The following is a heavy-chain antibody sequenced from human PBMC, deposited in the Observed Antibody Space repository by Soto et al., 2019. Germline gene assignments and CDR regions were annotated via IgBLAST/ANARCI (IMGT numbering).Heavy chain of an antibody. CDR1: GYTFTGYY. J-gene: IGHJ4*02. V-gene: IGHV1-2*04. CDR3: AKGSYYDSSGYYYNY. Sequence: ASVKVSCKASGYTFTGYYMHWVRQAPGQGLEWMGWINHNSGGTNYAQKFQGWVTMTRDTSISTAYMELSRLRSDDTAVYYCAKGSYYDSSGYYYNYWGQGTLVTVSS. D-gene: IGHD3-22*01. CDR2: INHNSGGT.